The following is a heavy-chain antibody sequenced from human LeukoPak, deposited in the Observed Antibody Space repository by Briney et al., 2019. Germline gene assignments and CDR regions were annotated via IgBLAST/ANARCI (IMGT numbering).Heavy chain of an antibody. V-gene: IGHV3-30-3*01. CDR2: ISYDGSNK. J-gene: IGHJ6*03. Sequence: GGSLRLSCAASGFTFSSYAMHWVRQAPGKGLEWVAVISYDGSNKYYADSVKGRFTISRDNAKNSLYLQMNSLRAEDTAVYYCARDYDFWSGYPSYMDVWGKGTTVTVSS. D-gene: IGHD3-3*01. CDR3: ARDYDFWSGYPSYMDV. CDR1: GFTFSSYA.